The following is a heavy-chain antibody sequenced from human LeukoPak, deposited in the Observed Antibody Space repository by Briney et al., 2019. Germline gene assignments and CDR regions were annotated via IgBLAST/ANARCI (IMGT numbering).Heavy chain of an antibody. CDR3: AVAIAAAGTAFDY. Sequence: SETLSLTCAVYGGSFSGYYWSWIRQPPGKGLEWIGEINHSGSTNYNPSLKSRVTISVDTSKNQFSLKLSSVTAADTAVYYCAVAIAAAGTAFDYWGQGTLVTVSS. V-gene: IGHV4-34*01. J-gene: IGHJ4*02. CDR1: GGSFSGYY. D-gene: IGHD6-13*01. CDR2: INHSGST.